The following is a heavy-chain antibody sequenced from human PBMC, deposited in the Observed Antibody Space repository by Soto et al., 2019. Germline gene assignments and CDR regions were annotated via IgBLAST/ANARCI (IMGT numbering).Heavy chain of an antibody. Sequence: QVQLQESGPGLVNPSQTLSLTCTFSGGSISSGGYYWSCIRQHPGKGLEWIGYIYYSGSTYYNPSLKSRVTISVDTSKNQFSLKLSSVTAADTAGYYCARRTMNWCDPWGQGTLVTVSS. CDR1: GGSISSGGYY. J-gene: IGHJ5*02. D-gene: IGHD3-22*01. CDR3: ARRTMNWCDP. V-gene: IGHV4-31*03. CDR2: IYYSGST.